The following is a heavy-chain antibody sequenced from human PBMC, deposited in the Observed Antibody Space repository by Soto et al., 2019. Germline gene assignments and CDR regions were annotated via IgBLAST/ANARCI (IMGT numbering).Heavy chain of an antibody. CDR2: IYSSGNT. V-gene: IGHV4-4*07. D-gene: IGHD3-3*01. J-gene: IGHJ5*02. CDR3: ARGQRFSDRFHP. Sequence: WTWIRQPAGKGLEWIGRIYSSGNTKYNPSLQSRVTMSLDTSNNQFSLRLTSVTAADTAVYYCARGQRFSDRFHPLGQGTLGNGSP.